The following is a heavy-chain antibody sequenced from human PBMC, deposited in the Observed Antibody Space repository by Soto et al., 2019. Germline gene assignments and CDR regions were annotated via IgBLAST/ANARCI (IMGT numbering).Heavy chain of an antibody. Sequence: PGASLRLGCAASGFTFSSDGMHCVRQAPCKGLGWVAVISYDGSNKYYADSVKGRFTISRDNAKHTLYLQMNSLRAEDTAVYYCASDAQWLVRSPYDGFDIWGQGIMVTVS. CDR3: ASDAQWLVRSPYDGFDI. CDR2: ISYDGSNK. CDR1: GFTFSSDG. J-gene: IGHJ3*02. V-gene: IGHV3-30*03. D-gene: IGHD6-19*01.